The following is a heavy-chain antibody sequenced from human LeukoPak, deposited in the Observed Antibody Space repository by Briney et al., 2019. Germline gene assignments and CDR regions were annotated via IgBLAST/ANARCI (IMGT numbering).Heavy chain of an antibody. J-gene: IGHJ6*03. CDR2: ISGNGDST. Sequence: GGSLRLFCAASGFTFSSYAMSWVRQAPGKGLEWVSGISGNGDSTYYAGSVKGRFTISRDNSKNTLYLQMNSLRAEDTAIYYCAKDPVITSDYYYYMDVWGKGTTVTVSS. CDR1: GFTFSSYA. CDR3: AKDPVITSDYYYYMDV. V-gene: IGHV3-23*01. D-gene: IGHD4-23*01.